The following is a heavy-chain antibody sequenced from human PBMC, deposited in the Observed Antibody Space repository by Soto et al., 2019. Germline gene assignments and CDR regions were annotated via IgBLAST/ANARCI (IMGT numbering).Heavy chain of an antibody. CDR2: ISYEGKIT. CDR1: GFVFKMYY. J-gene: IGHJ4*02. D-gene: IGHD1-26*01. V-gene: IGHV3-74*01. Sequence: PGGSLRLSGEASGFVFKMYYMHWVRQVPGKGPGGVSRISYEGKITTSADSVKDRFTISTDNAKGTPYLQLDNFRGDDTGIYHCIRGPRASSSGRGAYWGQGTQVTVSS. CDR3: IRGPRASSSGRGAY.